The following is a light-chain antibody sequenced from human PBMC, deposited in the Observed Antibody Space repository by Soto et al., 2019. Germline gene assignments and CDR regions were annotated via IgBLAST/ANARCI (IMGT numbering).Light chain of an antibody. Sequence: QSALTQPASVSGSPGQSITISCTGTSSDVGGYNYVSWYQQHPDKPPKLMIYEVNNRPSGVSNRFSGSKSGNTASLTISGLQAEDEADYYCNSYTSSSSYVFGTRTKLTVL. CDR2: EVN. J-gene: IGLJ1*01. V-gene: IGLV2-14*01. CDR3: NSYTSSSSYV. CDR1: SSDVGGYNY.